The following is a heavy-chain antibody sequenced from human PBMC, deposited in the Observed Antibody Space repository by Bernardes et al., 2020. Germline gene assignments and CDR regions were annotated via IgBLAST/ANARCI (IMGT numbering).Heavy chain of an antibody. CDR3: ARDRTVAAAMGFPYYYYMDV. CDR2: IIPHRGGT. V-gene: IGHV1-2*04. CDR1: GYTFTGYY. J-gene: IGHJ6*03. D-gene: IGHD2-2*01. Sequence: ASVKVSCKPSGYTFTGYYMHWVRQAPGHGLEWMGCIIPHRGGTNYAQKFQDWVTMTRYTSISTAYMELSRLRSDDTAVYYCARDRTVAAAMGFPYYYYMDVWGKGTTVTVSS.